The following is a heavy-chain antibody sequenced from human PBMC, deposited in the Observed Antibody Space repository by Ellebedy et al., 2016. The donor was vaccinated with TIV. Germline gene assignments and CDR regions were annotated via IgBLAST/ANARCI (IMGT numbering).Heavy chain of an antibody. V-gene: IGHV1-18*04. Sequence: GGSLRLSCRGFGHTFTNYWIAWVRQAPGQGLEWMGWITSYNGATHYAQKFQGRVTMTRDTSTSTVYMEVTSLRSEDTAMYYCAREPPGATSGFDYWGQGTLVTVSS. CDR1: GHTFTNYW. J-gene: IGHJ4*02. CDR3: AREPPGATSGFDY. CDR2: ITSYNGAT. D-gene: IGHD1-26*01.